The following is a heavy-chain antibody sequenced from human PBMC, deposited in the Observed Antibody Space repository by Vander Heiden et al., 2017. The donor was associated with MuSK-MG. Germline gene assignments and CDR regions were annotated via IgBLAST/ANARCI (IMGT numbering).Heavy chain of an antibody. CDR1: GFTFRSYE. Sequence: EVQLVESGGGLVQPGGSLRLSCPASGFTFRSYEMNWVRQAPGKGLEWVSYISSSGSTIYYADSVKGRFTISRDNAKNSLYLQMNSLRAEDTAVYYCAREVYCSGGSCHTYYYYGMDVWGQGTTVTVSS. V-gene: IGHV3-48*03. CDR2: ISSSGSTI. CDR3: AREVYCSGGSCHTYYYYGMDV. J-gene: IGHJ6*02. D-gene: IGHD2-15*01.